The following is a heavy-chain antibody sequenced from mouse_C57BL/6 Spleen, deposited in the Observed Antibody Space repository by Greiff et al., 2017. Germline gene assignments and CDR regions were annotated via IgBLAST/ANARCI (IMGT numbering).Heavy chain of an antibody. CDR2: IRLKSDNYAT. J-gene: IGHJ4*01. CDR3: TVCYYDAMDD. D-gene: IGHD1-1*01. V-gene: IGHV6-3*01. Sequence: EVKLVESGGGLVQPGGSMKLSCVASGFTFSNYWMNWVRQSPEKGLEWVAQIRLKSDNYATHYAESVKGRFTISRDESKSSVYLQMNNLRAEDTGIYYWTVCYYDAMDDWGQGTSVTVSS. CDR1: GFTFSNYW.